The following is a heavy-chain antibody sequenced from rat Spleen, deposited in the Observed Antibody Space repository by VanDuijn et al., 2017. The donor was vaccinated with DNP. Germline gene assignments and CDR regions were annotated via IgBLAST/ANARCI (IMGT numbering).Heavy chain of an antibody. CDR1: RITFSDHN. D-gene: IGHD1-4*01. CDR2: ISSDGRDT. Sequence: EVELVESGGGPVQPGRSLKLSCEVSRITFSDHNMAWVRQAPKKSLEWVATISSDGRDTYYRDSVKGRFTISRDNAKSTLYLQMDSLRSEDTATYYCAGRPPPTRGPFDYWGQGVTVTVSS. V-gene: IGHV5-7*01. J-gene: IGHJ2*01. CDR3: AGRPPPTRGPFDY.